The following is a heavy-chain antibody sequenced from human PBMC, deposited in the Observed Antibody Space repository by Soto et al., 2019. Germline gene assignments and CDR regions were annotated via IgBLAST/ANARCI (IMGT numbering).Heavy chain of an antibody. CDR3: ARDGPRYTIFGVVTPYGMEV. V-gene: IGHV1-18*01. Sequence: ASVKVSCKASGYTFTSYGISLVRQAPGQGLEWMGWISAYNGNTNYAQKLQGRVTMTTDTSTSTAYMELRSLRSDDTAVYYCARDGPRYTIFGVVTPYGMEVWGQGTTVTVSS. CDR1: GYTFTSYG. CDR2: ISAYNGNT. J-gene: IGHJ6*02. D-gene: IGHD3-3*01.